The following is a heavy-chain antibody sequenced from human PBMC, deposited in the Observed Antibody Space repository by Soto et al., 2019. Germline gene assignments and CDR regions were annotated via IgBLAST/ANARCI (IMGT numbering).Heavy chain of an antibody. CDR2: IYYSGST. D-gene: IGHD6-13*01. Sequence: PSETLSLTCTVSGGSISSSSYYWGWIRQPPGKGLEWIGSIYYSGSTYYNPSLKSRVTISVDTSKNQFSLKLSSVTAADTAVYYCARDRGYSIAAAGIYYGMDVWGQGTTVTVSS. J-gene: IGHJ6*02. CDR3: ARDRGYSIAAAGIYYGMDV. V-gene: IGHV4-39*07. CDR1: GGSISSSSYY.